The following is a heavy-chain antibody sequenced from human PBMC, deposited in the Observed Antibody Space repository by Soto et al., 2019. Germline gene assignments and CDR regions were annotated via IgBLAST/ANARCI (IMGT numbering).Heavy chain of an antibody. D-gene: IGHD5-12*01. J-gene: IGHJ5*02. CDR1: GGTFSSYA. CDR3: ARGEGVATIPARGAPVGNWFDP. V-gene: IGHV1-69*13. Sequence: SVKVSCKASGGTFSSYAISWVRQAPGQGLEWMGGVIPIFGTANYAQKFQGRVTITADESTSTAYMELSSLRSEDTAVYYCARGEGVATIPARGAPVGNWFDPWGQGTLVTVSS. CDR2: VIPIFGTA.